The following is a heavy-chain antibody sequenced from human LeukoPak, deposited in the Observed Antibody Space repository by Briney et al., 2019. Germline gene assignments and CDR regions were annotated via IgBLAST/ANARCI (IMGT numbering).Heavy chain of an antibody. CDR3: TGDRGTYNWLDP. CDR2: IDRPAKSYAT. CDR1: GFALSDSV. J-gene: IGHJ5*02. D-gene: IGHD1-26*01. V-gene: IGHV3-73*01. Sequence: GGSLRLSCVASGFALSDSVIHWVRQAAGKGVEGGGLIDRPAKSYATTYGASVGARFTNSRDDSKTTAYLPMDSLKTEDTALYYCTGDRGTYNWLDPWGQGTLVTVSS.